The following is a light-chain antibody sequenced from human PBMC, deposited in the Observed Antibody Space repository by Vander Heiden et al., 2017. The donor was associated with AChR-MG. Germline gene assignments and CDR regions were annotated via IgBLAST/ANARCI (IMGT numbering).Light chain of an antibody. CDR1: SSNIGRNF. Sequence: QSVLTQPPSASGTPGQRVTIPSSGSSSNIGRNFVYWYQQLPGMAPKLLIYRNNQRPSGVPDRFSGSKSGTSASLAISGLRSEDEADYHCAAWDDSLSGYVFGTGTKVTVL. V-gene: IGLV1-47*01. CDR3: AAWDDSLSGYV. J-gene: IGLJ1*01. CDR2: RNN.